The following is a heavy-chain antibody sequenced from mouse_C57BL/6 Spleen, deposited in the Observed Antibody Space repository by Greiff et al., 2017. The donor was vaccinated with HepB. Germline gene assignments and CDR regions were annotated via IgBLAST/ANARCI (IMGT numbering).Heavy chain of an antibody. J-gene: IGHJ4*01. Sequence: QVQLQQPGAELVKPGASVKLSCKASGYTFTSYWMHWVKQRPGQGLEWIGMIHPNSGSTNYNEKFKSKATLTVDKSSSTAYMQLSSLTSEDSAVYYCARQATVVENAMDYWGQGTSVTVSS. CDR1: GYTFTSYW. CDR3: ARQATVVENAMDY. CDR2: IHPNSGST. D-gene: IGHD1-1*01. V-gene: IGHV1-64*01.